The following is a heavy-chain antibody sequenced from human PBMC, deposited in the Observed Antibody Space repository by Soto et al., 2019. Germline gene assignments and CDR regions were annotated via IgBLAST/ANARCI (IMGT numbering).Heavy chain of an antibody. CDR3: ARDPLYDILTGYQAS. Sequence: ASLKVSCKSSGYPFTHYGITWIRQAPGQGLEWMGWISPYNGNTNYGQTLQGRVPLTTDTSTSTVYMELRSLRSDDTAVYYCARDPLYDILTGYQASWGQGTLVTVS. V-gene: IGHV1-18*01. D-gene: IGHD3-9*01. CDR2: ISPYNGNT. CDR1: GYPFTHYG. J-gene: IGHJ5*02.